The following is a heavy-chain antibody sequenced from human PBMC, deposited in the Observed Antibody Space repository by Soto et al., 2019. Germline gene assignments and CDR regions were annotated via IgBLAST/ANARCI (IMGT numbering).Heavy chain of an antibody. V-gene: IGHV3-9*01. J-gene: IGHJ4*02. CDR2: ISWNSGSI. CDR1: GFTFDDYA. D-gene: IGHD3-22*01. CDR3: AKGNMVITRYFDY. Sequence: PGGSLRLFCAASGFTFDDYAMHWVRQAPGKGLEWVSGISWNSGSIGYADSVKGRFTISRDNAKNSLYLQMNSLRAEDTALYYCAKGNMVITRYFDYWGQGALVTVSS.